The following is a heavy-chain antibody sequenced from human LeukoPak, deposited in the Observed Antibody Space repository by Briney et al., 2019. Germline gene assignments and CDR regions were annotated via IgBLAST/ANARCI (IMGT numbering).Heavy chain of an antibody. CDR3: VTGKPGPYYYYMDV. CDR2: ISSPGTSI. Sequence: PGGSLRLSCAASGFTFRDYYMACIRQAPGKGLEWVSHISSPGTSIPYADSVRGRFTVSRDNAKNSLHLQMSSLRAEDTAVYYCVTGKPGPYYYYMDVWGKGTTVTVSS. D-gene: IGHD4-23*01. CDR1: GFTFRDYY. J-gene: IGHJ6*03. V-gene: IGHV3-11*04.